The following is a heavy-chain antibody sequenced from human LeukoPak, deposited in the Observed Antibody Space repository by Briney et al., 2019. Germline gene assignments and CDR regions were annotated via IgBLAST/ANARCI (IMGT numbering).Heavy chain of an antibody. CDR1: GGAISSSSFY. D-gene: IGHD3-9*01. J-gene: IGHJ4*02. CDR2: IYYIGTT. CDR3: ARHRSDNTGYRYFDY. Sequence: SETLSLTCTVSGGAISSSSFYWAWIRQPPGKELEWIGNIYYIGTTYFNPSLKSRVTISVDTSKNQFSLKLNSVTAADTAVYYCARHRSDNTGYRYFDYWGQGTLVTVSS. V-gene: IGHV4-39*01.